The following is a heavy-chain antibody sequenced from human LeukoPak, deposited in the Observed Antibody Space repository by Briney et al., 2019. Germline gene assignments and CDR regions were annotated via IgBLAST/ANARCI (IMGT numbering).Heavy chain of an antibody. CDR3: ARGGYCSGGSCWGRWFDP. D-gene: IGHD2-15*01. V-gene: IGHV4-61*02. CDR1: GGSITSGDYY. CDR2: IYLGGST. Sequence: PSQTLSLSCTVSGGSITSGDYYWSWLRQPAGKGLEWIGRIYLGGSTSYNPSLKSRVTISVDTSKNQFSLKLSSVTAADTAVYYCARGGYCSGGSCWGRWFDPWGQGTLVTVSS. J-gene: IGHJ5*02.